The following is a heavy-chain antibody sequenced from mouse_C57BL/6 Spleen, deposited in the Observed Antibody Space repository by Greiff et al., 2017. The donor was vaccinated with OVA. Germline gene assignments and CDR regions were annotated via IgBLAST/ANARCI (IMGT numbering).Heavy chain of an antibody. CDR3: ARRYYGTRYFDV. V-gene: IGHV5-12*01. D-gene: IGHD1-1*01. J-gene: IGHJ1*03. CDR1: GFTFSDYY. Sequence: EVQVVESGGGLVQPGGSLKLSCAASGFTFSDYYMYWVRQTPEKRLEWVAYISNGGGSTYYPDTVKGRFTISRDNAKNTLYLQMRRLKSEDTAMYYCARRYYGTRYFDVWGTGTTVTVSS. CDR2: ISNGGGST.